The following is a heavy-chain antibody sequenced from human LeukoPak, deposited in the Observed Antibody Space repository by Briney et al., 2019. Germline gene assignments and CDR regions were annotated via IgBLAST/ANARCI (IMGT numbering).Heavy chain of an antibody. CDR2: IWYDGSNK. D-gene: IGHD4-17*01. CDR3: ARLTTTVTTPFDY. J-gene: IGHJ4*02. Sequence: GGSLRLSCAASGFTFSSYVMHWVRQAPGKGLQWVAVIWYDGSNKYYGDSVKGRFTISRDNSKNTLYLQMNSLRAEDTAVYYCARLTTTVTTPFDYWGQGTLVTVSS. V-gene: IGHV3-33*01. CDR1: GFTFSSYV.